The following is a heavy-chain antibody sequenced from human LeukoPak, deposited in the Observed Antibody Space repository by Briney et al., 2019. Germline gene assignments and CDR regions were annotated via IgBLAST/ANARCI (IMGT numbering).Heavy chain of an antibody. V-gene: IGHV5-51*01. D-gene: IGHD3-22*01. CDR1: GYIFTSYW. Sequence: GESLKISCKGSGYIFTSYWIGWVRQMPGKGLECMGIIYPGDSDTRYSPSFQGQVTISADKSISTAYLQWSSLKASDTAIYYCARQAGYYDSSAFDPWGQGTLVTVSS. J-gene: IGHJ5*02. CDR2: IYPGDSDT. CDR3: ARQAGYYDSSAFDP.